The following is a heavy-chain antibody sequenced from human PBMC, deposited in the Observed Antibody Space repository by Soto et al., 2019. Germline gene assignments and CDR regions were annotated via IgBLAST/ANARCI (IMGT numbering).Heavy chain of an antibody. CDR3: AGQDIVVVVAATPAEYFQH. D-gene: IGHD2-15*01. J-gene: IGHJ1*01. V-gene: IGHV1-69*13. CDR2: IIPIFGTA. CDR1: GGTFSSYA. Sequence: SVKVSCKASGGTFSSYAISWVRQAPGQGLEWMGGIIPIFGTANYAQKFQGRVTITADESTSTAYMELSSLRSEDTAVYYCAGQDIVVVVAATPAEYFQHWGQGTLVTVSS.